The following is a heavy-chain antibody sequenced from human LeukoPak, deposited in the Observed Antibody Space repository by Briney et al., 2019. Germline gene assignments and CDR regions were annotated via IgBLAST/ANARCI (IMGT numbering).Heavy chain of an antibody. CDR2: ILSDGSKT. Sequence: GRSLRLSCAASGFTFSSDAMHWVRQAPGKGLEWVAIILSDGSKTYYPDSVRGRFTISRDNSKNTLYLQMNSLRSEDTAVYYCAREIDRDDYNRFFDYWGQGTLVTVSS. J-gene: IGHJ4*02. D-gene: IGHD5-24*01. CDR3: AREIDRDDYNRFFDY. CDR1: GFTFSSDA. V-gene: IGHV3-30*03.